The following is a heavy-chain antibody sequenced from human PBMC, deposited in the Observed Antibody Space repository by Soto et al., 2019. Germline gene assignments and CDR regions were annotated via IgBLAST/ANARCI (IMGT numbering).Heavy chain of an antibody. D-gene: IGHD6-6*01. CDR1: GGSVNSDNYY. CDR3: AREYSNSPEAFDS. V-gene: IGHV4-61*01. Sequence: SETLSLTCTVSGGSVNSDNYYWSWIRQPPGKGLEWIGYIYYTGRTNYNPSLMSRVTISLDTSRNQFSLKLSSVTAADTAVFYCAREYSNSPEAFDSWGQGTLVTVSS. J-gene: IGHJ4*02. CDR2: IYYTGRT.